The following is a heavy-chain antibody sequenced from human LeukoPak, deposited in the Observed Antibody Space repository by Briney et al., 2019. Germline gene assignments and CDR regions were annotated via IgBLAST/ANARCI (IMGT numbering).Heavy chain of an antibody. V-gene: IGHV4-59*08. Sequence: PSETLSLTCTVSGGSISTFHWSWIRQPPGRGLEWIGFNHNTGSTNYNPSLNSRVTISVDTSKNQFSLRLSSVTAADTAVYYCARLRAYYYDSSGYYNFDFWGQGTLVTVSS. CDR1: GGSISTFH. CDR2: NHNTGST. J-gene: IGHJ4*02. D-gene: IGHD3-22*01. CDR3: ARLRAYYYDSSGYYNFDF.